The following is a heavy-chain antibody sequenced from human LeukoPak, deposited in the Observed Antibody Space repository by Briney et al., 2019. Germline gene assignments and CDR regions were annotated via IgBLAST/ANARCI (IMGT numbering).Heavy chain of an antibody. Sequence: PGGSLRLSCAASGFIVSSNYMSWVRQAPGRGLEWVAVISYDGSNKYYADSVKGRFTISRDNSKNTLYLQMNSLRAEDTAVYYCAKLYSSSSRGGYYWGQGTLVTVSS. CDR3: AKLYSSSSRGGYY. D-gene: IGHD6-13*01. J-gene: IGHJ4*02. V-gene: IGHV3-30*18. CDR2: ISYDGSNK. CDR1: GFIVSSNY.